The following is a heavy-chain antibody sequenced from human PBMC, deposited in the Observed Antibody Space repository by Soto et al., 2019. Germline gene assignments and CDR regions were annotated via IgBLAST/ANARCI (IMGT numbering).Heavy chain of an antibody. V-gene: IGHV4-34*01. CDR2: INHSGRT. D-gene: IGHD3-10*01. Sequence: QVQLQQWGAGLLKPSETLCLTCVVYGGSFSGYYWSWIRQPPGKGLEWIGEINHSGRTNCNPSLKSRVTISVDTSKNQFSLKLSSVTAADTAVYYCARRGRLDYWGQGTLVTVSS. CDR1: GGSFSGYY. J-gene: IGHJ4*02. CDR3: ARRGRLDY.